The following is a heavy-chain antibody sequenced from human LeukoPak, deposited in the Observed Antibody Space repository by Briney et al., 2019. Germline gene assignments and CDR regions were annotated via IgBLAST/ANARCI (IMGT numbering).Heavy chain of an antibody. CDR2: ISAYNGNT. Sequence: ASVKVSCKASGYTFTSCGISWVRQAPGQGLEWMGWISAYNGNTNYAQKLQGRVTMTTDTSTSTAYMELRSLRSDDTAVYYCARAGDIVVVPAAIRGPFREDYWGQGTLVTVSS. CDR1: GYTFTSCG. CDR3: ARAGDIVVVPAAIRGPFREDY. D-gene: IGHD2-2*02. J-gene: IGHJ4*02. V-gene: IGHV1-18*01.